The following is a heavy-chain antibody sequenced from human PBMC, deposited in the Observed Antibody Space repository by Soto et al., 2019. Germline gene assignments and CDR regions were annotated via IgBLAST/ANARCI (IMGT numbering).Heavy chain of an antibody. V-gene: IGHV3-49*04. D-gene: IGHD3-9*01. Sequence: GGSLRLSCSASGFTFGDYVLSWVRQAPGKGPEWVAFIRSKVHGGTTEYAASVKGRFTISRDESETIAYLQMNSLKTEDSAVYFWTVAQHNLTGFPYYYGVDVLGQGTTVTVSS. CDR2: IRSKVHGGTT. CDR1: GFTFGDYV. CDR3: TVAQHNLTGFPYYYGVDV. J-gene: IGHJ6*02.